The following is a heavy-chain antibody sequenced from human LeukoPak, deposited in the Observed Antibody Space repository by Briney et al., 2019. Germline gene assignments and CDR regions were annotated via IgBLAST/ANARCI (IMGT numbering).Heavy chain of an antibody. CDR3: AKIPYDSSGYYYFDY. Sequence: GGSLRLSCAASGFTFSSYEMNWVRQAPGKGLEWVSYISSSGSTIYYADSVKGRFTISRDNAKNSLYLQMNSLRAEDTAVYYCAKIPYDSSGYYYFDYWGQGTLVTVSS. V-gene: IGHV3-48*03. CDR2: ISSSGSTI. D-gene: IGHD3-22*01. J-gene: IGHJ4*02. CDR1: GFTFSSYE.